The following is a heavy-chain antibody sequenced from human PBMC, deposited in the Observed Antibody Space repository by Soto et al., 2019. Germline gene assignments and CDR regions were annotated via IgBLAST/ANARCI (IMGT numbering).Heavy chain of an antibody. V-gene: IGHV3-74*01. J-gene: IGHJ4*02. CDR2: IDSDGSGT. CDR3: VRTCVGYSFGEY. D-gene: IGHD3-10*01. CDR1: GFTFSTFW. Sequence: EVQLVESGGGLVQPGGSLRLSCAASGFTFSTFWMHWVRQAPGKGLVWVSRIDSDGSGTVYADSVKGRFTISRDNAKNTLYLQMSSLRAEDTAVYYCVRTCVGYSFGEYWGQGALVTVSS.